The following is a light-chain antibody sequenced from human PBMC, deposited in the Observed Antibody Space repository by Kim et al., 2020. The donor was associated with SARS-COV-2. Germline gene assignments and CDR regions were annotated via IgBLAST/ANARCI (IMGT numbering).Light chain of an antibody. CDR2: GAS. CDR1: QRIRND. Sequence: ASVGDSVPITCRARQRIRNDLSWYQQKPGKAHKLLIYGASTLHSGVPSRFSGSASGTDFTLTISSLQPEDFATYYCLQAYNYPRTFGQGTNLEI. CDR3: LQAYNYPRT. V-gene: IGKV1-6*01. J-gene: IGKJ2*01.